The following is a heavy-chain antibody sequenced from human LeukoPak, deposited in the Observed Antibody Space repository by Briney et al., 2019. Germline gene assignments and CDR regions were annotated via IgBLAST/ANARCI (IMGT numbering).Heavy chain of an antibody. CDR3: ARASTVKGEFFFDY. J-gene: IGHJ4*02. D-gene: IGHD4-17*01. V-gene: IGHV3-53*01. CDR2: IYNVGST. Sequence: GGSLRLSCAASGFTVSSNYMSWARQAPGKGLEWVSVIYNVGSTYYTDSVKCRFTISRDNSTNTLYLQMNSLRAEDTAVYYCARASTVKGEFFFDYWGQGTLVTVSS. CDR1: GFTVSSNY.